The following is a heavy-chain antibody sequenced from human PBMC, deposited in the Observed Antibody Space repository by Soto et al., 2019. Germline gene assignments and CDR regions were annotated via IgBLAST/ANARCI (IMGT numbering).Heavy chain of an antibody. Sequence: SEILSLTCTVSGGSISSYYWSWIRQPPGKGLEWIGYIYYSGSTNYNPSLKSRVTISVDTSKNQFSLKLSSVTAADTAVYYCARTYYGGPGYWGQGTLVTVSS. V-gene: IGHV4-59*08. CDR2: IYYSGST. CDR1: GGSISSYY. J-gene: IGHJ4*02. D-gene: IGHD4-17*01. CDR3: ARTYYGGPGY.